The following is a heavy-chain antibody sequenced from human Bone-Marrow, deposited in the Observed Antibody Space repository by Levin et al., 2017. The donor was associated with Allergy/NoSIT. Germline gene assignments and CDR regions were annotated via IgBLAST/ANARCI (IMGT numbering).Heavy chain of an antibody. V-gene: IGHV3-53*01. CDR1: GFTVSNNY. CDR3: TRDASPIAVAGGNI. D-gene: IGHD6-19*01. J-gene: IGHJ3*02. Sequence: GESLKISCAVSGFTVSNNYMNWVRRAPGKGLEWVSLIYSRGTTNYADSVKGRFTISRDSSKNILYLQMNSLRVEDTAVYYCTRDASPIAVAGGNIWGQGTMVTVSS. CDR2: IYSRGTT.